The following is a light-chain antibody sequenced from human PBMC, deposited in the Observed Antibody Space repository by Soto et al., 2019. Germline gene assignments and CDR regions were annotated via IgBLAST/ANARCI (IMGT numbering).Light chain of an antibody. CDR2: DVS. J-gene: IGLJ1*01. V-gene: IGLV2-14*01. Sequence: QSALTQPASVSGSPGQSITISCTGTSSDVGFYNYVSWYQQHPAKAPKLMIYDVSNRPSGVSNRFSGSKSGNTASLTISGLRAEDEADYDCCSYTTSHTYGFGTGTQLTFL. CDR1: SSDVGFYNY. CDR3: CSYTTSHTYG.